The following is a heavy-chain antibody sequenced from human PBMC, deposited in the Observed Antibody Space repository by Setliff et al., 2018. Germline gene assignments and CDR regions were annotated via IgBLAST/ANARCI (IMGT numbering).Heavy chain of an antibody. CDR1: GFTLRNSG. CDR3: AKSPHDFWSGRVFFDY. D-gene: IGHD3-3*01. V-gene: IGHV3-23*01. Sequence: GSLRLSCAASGFTLRNSGMHWVRQAPGRGLEWVSTIIGSGISTYYADSVQGRVTISRDNHKNTLHLQMNSLRVEDTAIYYCAKSPHDFWSGRVFFDYWGQGMLVTVSS. J-gene: IGHJ4*01. CDR2: IIGSGIST.